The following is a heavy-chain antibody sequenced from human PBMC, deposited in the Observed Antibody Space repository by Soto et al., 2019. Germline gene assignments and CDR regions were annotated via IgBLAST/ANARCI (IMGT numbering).Heavy chain of an antibody. Sequence: ASVKVSCKASGYTFTSYDINWVRQATGQGLEWMGWMNPNSGNTGYAQKFQGRVTMTRNTSISTAYMELSSLRSEDTAVYYCARGRADFWRGYYRWSWFDPWGQGTLVTVSS. D-gene: IGHD3-3*01. CDR1: GYTFTSYD. CDR3: ARGRADFWRGYYRWSWFDP. V-gene: IGHV1-8*01. CDR2: MNPNSGNT. J-gene: IGHJ5*02.